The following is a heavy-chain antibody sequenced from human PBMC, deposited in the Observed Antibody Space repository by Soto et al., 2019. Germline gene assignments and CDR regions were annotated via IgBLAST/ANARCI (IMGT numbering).Heavy chain of an antibody. J-gene: IGHJ2*01. V-gene: IGHV1-69*08. CDR3: ARPDFGEYWYFEL. D-gene: IGHD4-17*01. CDR1: GGTFSSHT. CDR2: IIPALGTA. Sequence: QDQLVQSGAEVKKPGSSVKVSCKASGGTFSSHTFSWVRQAPGQGLEWMGRIIPALGTATYAQKFQGRVTITADEAATTVYMEPNSLRSEDTAVYYCARPDFGEYWYFELWGRGTLVTVSS.